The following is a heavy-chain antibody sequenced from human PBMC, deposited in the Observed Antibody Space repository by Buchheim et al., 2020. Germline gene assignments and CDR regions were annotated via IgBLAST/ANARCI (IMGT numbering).Heavy chain of an antibody. J-gene: IGHJ4*02. CDR2: INHSGST. CDR1: GGSFSGYY. Sequence: QVQLQQWGAGLLKPSETLSLTCAVFGGSFSGYYWGWIRQPPGKGLEWIGEINHSGSTNYNPSLKSRVTISVDTSKNQFSLKLSSVTAADTAVYYCARGWVYSSWLGARGFDYWGQGTL. CDR3: ARGWVYSSWLGARGFDY. V-gene: IGHV4-34*01. D-gene: IGHD6-6*01.